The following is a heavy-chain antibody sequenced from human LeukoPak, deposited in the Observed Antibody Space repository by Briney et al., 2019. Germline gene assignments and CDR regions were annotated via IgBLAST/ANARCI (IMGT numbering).Heavy chain of an antibody. CDR3: ARAAVSTRSRFDS. Sequence: SETLSLTCTVSGGSISSYYWSWIRQPPGKGLEWIAYIYNSGNTNYKPSLKSRVTISVDMSKNQFSLKLSSVTAADTAVYYCARAAVSTRSRFDSWGQGTLVTVSS. D-gene: IGHD5/OR15-5a*01. V-gene: IGHV4-59*01. CDR2: IYNSGNT. CDR1: GGSISSYY. J-gene: IGHJ4*02.